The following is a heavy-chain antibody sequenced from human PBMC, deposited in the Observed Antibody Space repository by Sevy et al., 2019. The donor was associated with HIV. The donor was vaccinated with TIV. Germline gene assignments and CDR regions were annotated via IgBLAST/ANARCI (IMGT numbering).Heavy chain of an antibody. D-gene: IGHD2-2*01. J-gene: IGHJ6*02. Sequence: ASVKVSCKASGGTFSSYAISWVRQAPGQGLEWTGGIIPIFGTANYAQKFQGRVTITADESTSTAYMELSSLRSEDTAVYYCARVHCSSTSCYYYYGMDVWGQGTTVTVSS. CDR1: GGTFSSYA. CDR3: ARVHCSSTSCYYYYGMDV. V-gene: IGHV1-69*13. CDR2: IIPIFGTA.